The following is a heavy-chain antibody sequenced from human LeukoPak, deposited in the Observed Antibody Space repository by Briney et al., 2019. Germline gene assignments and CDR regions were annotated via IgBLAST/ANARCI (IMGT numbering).Heavy chain of an antibody. CDR3: AKHPDSSGQGY. Sequence: GGSLRLSCAASGFTFSSYGMHWVRQAPGKGLELVAVIWYDGSNKYYADSVKGRFTISRDNSKNTLYLQMNSLRAEDTAVYYCAKHPDSSGQGYWGQGNLVTVSS. J-gene: IGHJ4*02. CDR2: IWYDGSNK. CDR1: GFTFSSYG. V-gene: IGHV3-33*06. D-gene: IGHD3-22*01.